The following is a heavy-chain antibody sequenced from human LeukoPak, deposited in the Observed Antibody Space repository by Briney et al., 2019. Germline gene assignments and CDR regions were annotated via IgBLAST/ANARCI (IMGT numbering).Heavy chain of an antibody. CDR2: IYYTGST. D-gene: IGHD4-17*01. Sequence: SETLSLTCTVSGGSISSYYWSWIRLPPGKALEWIGYIYYTGSTNYNPSLRSRVTISVDTSRNQFSLKLSSVTAADTAVYYCARGGTTNDYWGQGTLVTVSS. J-gene: IGHJ4*02. V-gene: IGHV4-59*01. CDR3: ARGGTTNDY. CDR1: GGSISSYY.